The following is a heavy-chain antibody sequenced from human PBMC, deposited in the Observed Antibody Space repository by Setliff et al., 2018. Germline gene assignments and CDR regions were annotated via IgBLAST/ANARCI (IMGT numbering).Heavy chain of an antibody. CDR3: ARDGGEY. Sequence: GGSLRLSCVASRFTFSSYWMSWVRQAPGKGLEWVANIKQDGSEKYYVDSVKGRFTISRDNAKNSLYLQMNSLRAEDTAVYYCARDGGEYWGQGTLVTVSS. CDR1: RFTFSSYW. J-gene: IGHJ4*02. D-gene: IGHD3-16*01. V-gene: IGHV3-7*01. CDR2: IKQDGSEK.